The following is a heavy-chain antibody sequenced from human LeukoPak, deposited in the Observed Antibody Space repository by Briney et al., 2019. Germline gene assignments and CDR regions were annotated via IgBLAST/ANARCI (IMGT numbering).Heavy chain of an antibody. CDR3: ARDPTVTSWSYFDY. J-gene: IGHJ4*02. V-gene: IGHV3-7*01. D-gene: IGHD4-17*01. Sequence: PGGSLRLSCVGSGLTFSRYWMTWVRQAPGKGLEWVANIKEDGSEMYYVDSVEGRFTISRDNAKNSLYLQMKSLRVEDTAVYYCARDPTVTSWSYFDYWGQGILVTVSS. CDR1: GLTFSRYW. CDR2: IKEDGSEM.